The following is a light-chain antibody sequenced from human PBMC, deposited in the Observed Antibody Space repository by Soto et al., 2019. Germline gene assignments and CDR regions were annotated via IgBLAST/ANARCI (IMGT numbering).Light chain of an antibody. V-gene: IGKV1-39*01. CDR2: SDS. Sequence: DIQLTQSPASLSASVGDRVTITCRASDNIGSNLNWYQQKPGKAPNLLIFSDSALHRGVPQRFSGSGSGTTFTLTVSRLQPEDFATYYCQKADSFPWTCGQGTKVDIK. CDR3: QKADSFPWT. CDR1: DNIGSN. J-gene: IGKJ1*01.